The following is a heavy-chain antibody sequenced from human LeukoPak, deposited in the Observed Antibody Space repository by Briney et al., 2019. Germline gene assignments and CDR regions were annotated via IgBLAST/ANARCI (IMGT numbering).Heavy chain of an antibody. J-gene: IGHJ4*02. CDR2: INHSGST. Sequence: SETLSLTCAVYGGSFSGYYWSWIRQPPGKGLEWIGEINHSGSTNYNPSLKSRVTISVDTSKNQFSLKLSSVTAADTAVYYCAAADYYDSSGYYHHLDYWGQGTLVTVTS. V-gene: IGHV4-34*01. D-gene: IGHD3-22*01. CDR1: GGSFSGYY. CDR3: AAADYYDSSGYYHHLDY.